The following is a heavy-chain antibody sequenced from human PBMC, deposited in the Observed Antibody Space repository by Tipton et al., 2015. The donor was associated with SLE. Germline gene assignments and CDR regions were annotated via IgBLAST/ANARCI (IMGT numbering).Heavy chain of an antibody. V-gene: IGHV1-18*01. D-gene: IGHD2-2*01. CDR1: GYTFTSYG. Sequence: QLVQSGAEVKKPGASVKVSCKASGYTFTSYGISWVRQAPGQGLEWMGWISAYNGNTNYAQKLQGRVTVTTDTSTSTAYMELRSLRSDDTAVYYCARVGGYCSSTSCYAGYFDYWGQGTLVTVSS. J-gene: IGHJ4*02. CDR3: ARVGGYCSSTSCYAGYFDY. CDR2: ISAYNGNT.